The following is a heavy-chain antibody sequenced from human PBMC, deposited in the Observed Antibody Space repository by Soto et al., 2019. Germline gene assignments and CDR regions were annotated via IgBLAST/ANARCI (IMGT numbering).Heavy chain of an antibody. V-gene: IGHV3-30*18. CDR3: AKDSPRYSSGWYAFDY. J-gene: IGHJ4*02. CDR1: GFTFSSYG. CDR2: ISYDGSNK. D-gene: IGHD6-19*01. Sequence: GGSLRLSCAASGFTFSSYGMHWVRQAPGKGLEWVAVISYDGSNKYYADSVKGRFTISRDNSKNTLYLQMNSLRAEDTAVYYCAKDSPRYSSGWYAFDYWGQGTLVTVSS.